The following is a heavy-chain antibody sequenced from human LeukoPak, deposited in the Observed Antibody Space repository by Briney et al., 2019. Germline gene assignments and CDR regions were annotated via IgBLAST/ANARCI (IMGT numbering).Heavy chain of an antibody. J-gene: IGHJ4*02. CDR3: ASLSVATIGFDY. Sequence: PSETLSLTCAVYGGSFSGYYWSWIRRPPGKGLEWIGEINHSGSTNYNPSLKSRVTISVDTSKNQFSLKLSSVTAADTAVYYCASLSVATIGFDYWGQGTLVTVSS. CDR2: INHSGST. V-gene: IGHV4-34*01. CDR1: GGSFSGYY. D-gene: IGHD5-24*01.